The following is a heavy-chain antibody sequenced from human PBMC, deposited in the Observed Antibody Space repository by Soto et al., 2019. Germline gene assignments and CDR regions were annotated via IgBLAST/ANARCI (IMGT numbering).Heavy chain of an antibody. CDR2: IYYSGST. CDR1: GGSISSSSYY. D-gene: IGHD3-22*01. CDR3: ARPANYDSSAFDY. V-gene: IGHV4-39*01. J-gene: IGHJ4*02. Sequence: QLQLQESGPGLVKPSETLSLTCTVSGGSISSSSYYWGWIRQPPGKGLEWIGSIYYSGSTYYNPSLKSRVTIAVDTSKNQFSRKLSSVTAADTAVYYCARPANYDSSAFDYWGQGTLVTVSS.